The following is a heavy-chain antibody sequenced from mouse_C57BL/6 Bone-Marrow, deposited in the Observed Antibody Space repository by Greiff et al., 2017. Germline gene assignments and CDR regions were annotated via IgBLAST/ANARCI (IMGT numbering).Heavy chain of an antibody. V-gene: IGHV1-52*01. CDR2: IDPSDSET. CDR1: GYTFTSYW. Sequence: QVQLQQPGAELVRPGSSVKLSCKASGYTFTSYWMHWVKQRPIQGLEWIGNIDPSDSETHYNQKFKDKATLTVDKSSSTAYMQLISLTSEDSAVYYCARGYYGNYGDYWGQGTTLTVSS. D-gene: IGHD2-1*01. J-gene: IGHJ2*01. CDR3: ARGYYGNYGDY.